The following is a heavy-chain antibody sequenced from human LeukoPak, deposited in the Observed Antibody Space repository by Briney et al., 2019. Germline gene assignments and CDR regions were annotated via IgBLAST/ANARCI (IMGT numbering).Heavy chain of an antibody. Sequence: ASVKVSCKASGGTFSSYAISWVRQAPGQGLEWMGWMNPNSGNTGYAQKFQGRVTMTRNTSISTAYMELSSLRSEDTAVYYCASTQLTYYDFWSGYYRDYGMDVWGQGTTVTVSS. CDR3: ASTQLTYYDFWSGYYRDYGMDV. D-gene: IGHD3-3*01. CDR2: MNPNSGNT. J-gene: IGHJ6*02. V-gene: IGHV1-8*02. CDR1: GGTFSSYA.